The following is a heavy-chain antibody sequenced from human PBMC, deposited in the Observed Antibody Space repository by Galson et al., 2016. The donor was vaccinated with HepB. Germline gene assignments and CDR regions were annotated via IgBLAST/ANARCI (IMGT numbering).Heavy chain of an antibody. CDR2: TFYRSTWEN. D-gene: IGHD2-8*02. CDR3: ARDCTGGTCKFARYDAFDI. Sequence: CAISGDSVYNNGAAWVWIRQSPSRGLEWLGRTFYRSTWENHYAGSVKNRITISLDTSRNQFSLHLNSVTAADTALYFCARDCTGGTCKFARYDAFDIWGQGTMVTVSS. CDR1: GDSVYNNGAA. J-gene: IGHJ3*02. V-gene: IGHV6-1*01.